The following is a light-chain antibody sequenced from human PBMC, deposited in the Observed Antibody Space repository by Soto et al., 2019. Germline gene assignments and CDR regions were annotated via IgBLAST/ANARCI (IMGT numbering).Light chain of an antibody. CDR3: QQRNNWLT. CDR2: DAS. V-gene: IGKV3-11*01. J-gene: IGKJ4*01. Sequence: EVVLTQSPATLSLSPGERATLSCRASQSVSNNNLAWYQQKPGQAPRLLIYDASKGAPGIPARFSGSGSGTDSTLTISSLAPEDFAVYYCQQRNNWLTFGGGTKLEIK. CDR1: QSVSNN.